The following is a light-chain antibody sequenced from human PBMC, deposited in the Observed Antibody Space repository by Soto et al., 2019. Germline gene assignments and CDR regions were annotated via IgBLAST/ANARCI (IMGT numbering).Light chain of an antibody. Sequence: QSALTQPPSASGSPGQSVTISCTGTSSDVGGYKYVSWYQQHPGKAPKLIIYDVTQRPSGVPKRFSGSWSGSTASLTVSGLQAEDESFYYCSSYTGTSVIFGGGTKLTVL. CDR2: DVT. V-gene: IGLV2-8*01. J-gene: IGLJ2*01. CDR1: SSDVGGYKY. CDR3: SSYTGTSVI.